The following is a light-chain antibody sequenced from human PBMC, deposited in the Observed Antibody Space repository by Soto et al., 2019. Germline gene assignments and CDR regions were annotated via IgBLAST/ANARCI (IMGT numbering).Light chain of an antibody. CDR3: QQYDRWVT. CDR2: GAS. V-gene: IGKV3-15*01. CDR1: QTVSSN. Sequence: EIVMTQSPATLSVSPGETATLSCRASQTVSSNVAWYQQKRGQAPRLLIYGASTRATGIPARFSGSGSGTESTLTISSLQSEDFAVYYCQQYDRWVTFGPGTTVDIK. J-gene: IGKJ3*01.